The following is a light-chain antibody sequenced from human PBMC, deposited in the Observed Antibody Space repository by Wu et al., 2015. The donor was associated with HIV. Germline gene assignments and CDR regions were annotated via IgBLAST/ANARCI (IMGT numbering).Light chain of an antibody. J-gene: IGKJ1*01. Sequence: EIVLTQSPGTLSLSPGERATLSCRASQSVSSSYLAWYQQKPGQAPRLLIYGASTRATGVPVRFIGSGSGTDFTLTINRLEPEDFAVYYCQQYGSSPPTFGQGTKVEIK. CDR1: QSVSSSY. V-gene: IGKV3-20*01. CDR3: QQYGSSPPT. CDR2: GAS.